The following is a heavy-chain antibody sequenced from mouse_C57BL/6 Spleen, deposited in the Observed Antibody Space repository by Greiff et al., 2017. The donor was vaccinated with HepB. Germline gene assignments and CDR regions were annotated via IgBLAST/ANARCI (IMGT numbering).Heavy chain of an antibody. CDR3: APPYYGSRTGV. CDR1: GYTFTSYW. Sequence: QVQLQQPGAELVKPGASVKLSCKASGYTFTSYWMHWVKQRPGQGLEWIGMIHPNSGSTNYNEKFKSKATLTVDKSSSTAYMQLSSLTSEDSAVYYCAPPYYGSRTGVWGTGTTVTVSS. J-gene: IGHJ1*03. CDR2: IHPNSGST. V-gene: IGHV1-64*01. D-gene: IGHD1-1*01.